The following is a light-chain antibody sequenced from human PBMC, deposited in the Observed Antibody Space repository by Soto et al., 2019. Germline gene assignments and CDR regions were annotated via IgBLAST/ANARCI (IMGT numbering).Light chain of an antibody. J-gene: IGKJ4*01. CDR3: QQYDNSAPLS. Sequence: EIVLTQSPATLSLSPGDRATLSCGASQSVRSSYVAWYQQKAGLAPRLLIYDGSSRASGIPDRFSGSGSGTDFTLTIGRLEPEDFALYYCQQYDNSAPLSFGGVT. CDR2: DGS. CDR1: QSVRSSY. V-gene: IGKV3D-20*01.